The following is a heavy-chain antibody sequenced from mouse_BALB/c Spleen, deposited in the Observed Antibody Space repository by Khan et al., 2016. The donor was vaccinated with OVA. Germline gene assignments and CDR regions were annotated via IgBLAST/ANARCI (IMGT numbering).Heavy chain of an antibody. Sequence: VQLKESGPELVKPGASVKISCKASGYSFTGYFMNWVKQSHGKSLEWIGRINPYNGDTFYNQKFKGKATLTVDKSSSTAHMELLSLTAEDSAVYYCTDGYYRDAMDYGGQGTSVTVSS. D-gene: IGHD2-3*01. CDR1: GYSFTGYF. CDR3: TDGYYRDAMDY. CDR2: INPYNGDT. J-gene: IGHJ4*01. V-gene: IGHV1-37*01.